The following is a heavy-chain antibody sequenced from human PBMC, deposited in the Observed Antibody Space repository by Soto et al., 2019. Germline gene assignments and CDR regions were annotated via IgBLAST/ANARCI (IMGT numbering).Heavy chain of an antibody. CDR2: IKHDGSEK. CDR1: GFTFSSYW. D-gene: IGHD6-6*01. V-gene: IGHV3-7*01. Sequence: EVQLVESGGGLVQPGGSLRLSCAASGFTFSSYWMSWVRQAPGKGLEWVANIKHDGSEKYYVDSVKGRFTISRDNAKNSLYLQMNSLRAEDTAVYYCARELPWYSSSSYFDYWGQGTLVTVSS. J-gene: IGHJ4*02. CDR3: ARELPWYSSSSYFDY.